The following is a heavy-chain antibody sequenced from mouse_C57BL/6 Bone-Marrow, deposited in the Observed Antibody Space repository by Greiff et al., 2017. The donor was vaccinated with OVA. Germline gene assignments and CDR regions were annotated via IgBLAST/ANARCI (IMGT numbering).Heavy chain of an antibody. V-gene: IGHV1-39*01. CDR3: ARGTTPHAFCYAMDY. CDR1: GYSFTDYN. CDR2: SNPNYGTT. D-gene: IGHD1-1*01. Sequence: VQLQQSGPELVKPGASVKISCKASGYSFTDYNMNWVKQSNGKSLEWIGVSNPNYGTTSYNQKFKGKATLTVDQSSSTAYMQLNSLTSEDSAVYYCARGTTPHAFCYAMDYWGQGTSVTVSS. J-gene: IGHJ4*01.